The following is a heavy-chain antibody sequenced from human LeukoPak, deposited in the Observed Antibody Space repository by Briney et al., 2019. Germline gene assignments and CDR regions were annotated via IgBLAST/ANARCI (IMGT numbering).Heavy chain of an antibody. CDR3: ARKYSGSRGWFDP. Sequence: ASVKVSCKASGYTFTSYDINWVRQATGQGLEWMGWMNPNSGNTGYAQKFQGRVTITRNTSISTAYMELSSLRSEDTAVYYCARKYSGSRGWFDPWGQGTLVTVSS. CDR1: GYTFTSYD. D-gene: IGHD1-26*01. CDR2: MNPNSGNT. V-gene: IGHV1-8*03. J-gene: IGHJ5*02.